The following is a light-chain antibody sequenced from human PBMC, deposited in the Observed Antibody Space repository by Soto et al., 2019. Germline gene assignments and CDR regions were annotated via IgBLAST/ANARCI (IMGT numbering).Light chain of an antibody. CDR2: AAS. CDR1: QSLSGN. Sequence: EIVVTQSPATLSVSLGERATLSCRASQSLSGNLAWYQHKPGQAPRLLIYAASTSATGVPARFSGSGSETDFTLPISSLQNEDSAVYHFQQYHHLWAFGQGTKVEIK. J-gene: IGKJ1*01. V-gene: IGKV3-15*01. CDR3: QQYHHLWA.